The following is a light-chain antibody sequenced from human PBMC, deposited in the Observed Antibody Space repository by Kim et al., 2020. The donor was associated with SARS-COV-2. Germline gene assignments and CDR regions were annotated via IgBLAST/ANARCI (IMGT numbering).Light chain of an antibody. V-gene: IGKV2-30*02. CDR2: KVS. Sequence: DVGMTQSPLSLPVTLGQPASISCRSSQGLVHSDGYTYLNWFQQRPGQSPRRLIYKVSNRDSGVPDRFSGSGSGTDFTLKISRVEAEDVGVYYCMQGTHWPLTFGGGTKVDI. J-gene: IGKJ4*01. CDR1: QGLVHSDGYTY. CDR3: MQGTHWPLT.